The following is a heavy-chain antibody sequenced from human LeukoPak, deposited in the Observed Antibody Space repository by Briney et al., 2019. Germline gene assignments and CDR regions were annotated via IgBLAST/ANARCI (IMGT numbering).Heavy chain of an antibody. CDR1: GFTFDDYA. Sequence: GGSLRLSCAASGFTFDDYAMHWVRQAPGKGLEWVSGISWNSGSIGYADSVKGRFTISRDNAKNSLYLQMNSLRAEDTALYYCVLVAAGWWDQGTLVTVSS. D-gene: IGHD5-12*01. J-gene: IGHJ4*02. V-gene: IGHV3-9*01. CDR2: ISWNSGSI. CDR3: VLVAAGW.